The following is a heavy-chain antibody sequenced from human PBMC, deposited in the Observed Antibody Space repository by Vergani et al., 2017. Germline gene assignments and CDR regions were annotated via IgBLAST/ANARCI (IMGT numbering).Heavy chain of an antibody. V-gene: IGHV1-69*04. CDR3: ARARDPRSRYYYDSSGYYYVGAFDY. CDR1: GYTFTGYY. Sequence: QVQLVQSGAEVKKPGASVKVSCKASGYTFTGYYMHWVRQAPGQGLEWMGRIIPILGIANYAQKFQGRVTITADKSTSTAYMELSSLRSEDTAVYYCARARDPRSRYYYDSSGYYYVGAFDYWGQGTLVTVSS. D-gene: IGHD3-22*01. CDR2: IIPILGIA. J-gene: IGHJ4*02.